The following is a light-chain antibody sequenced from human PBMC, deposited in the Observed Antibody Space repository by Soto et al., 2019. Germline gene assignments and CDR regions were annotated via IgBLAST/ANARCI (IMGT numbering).Light chain of an antibody. Sequence: QSALTQPASVSGSPGQSIPISCTGTSSDVGGYNYVSWYQQHPGKAPKLMIYDVSNRPSGVSNRFSGSKSGNTASLTISGLQAEDEADYYCSSYTCSSTRYVFGTGTKVTVL. CDR3: SSYTCSSTRYV. CDR1: SSDVGGYNY. J-gene: IGLJ1*01. V-gene: IGLV2-14*01. CDR2: DVS.